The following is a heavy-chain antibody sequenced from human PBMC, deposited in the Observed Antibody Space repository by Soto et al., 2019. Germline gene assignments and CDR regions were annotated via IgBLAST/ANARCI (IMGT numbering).Heavy chain of an antibody. CDR2: FYYSGST. D-gene: IGHD3-3*01. J-gene: IGHJ6*03. V-gene: IGHV4-39*01. CDR3: ATGGPYYDFWSGYTNFYYYYYYMDV. CDR1: GGSISSSSYY. Sequence: SETLSLTCTVSGGSISSSSYYWGWIRQPPGKGLEWIGSFYYSGSTYYNPSLKSRVTISVDTSKNQFSLKLSSVTAADTAVYYCATGGPYYDFWSGYTNFYYYYYYMDVWGKGTTVTVSS.